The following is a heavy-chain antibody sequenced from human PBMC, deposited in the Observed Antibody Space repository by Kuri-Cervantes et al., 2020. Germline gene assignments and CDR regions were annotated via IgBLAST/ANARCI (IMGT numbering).Heavy chain of an antibody. D-gene: IGHD3-22*01. J-gene: IGHJ4*02. CDR3: ARDYYDSSGFPPFDY. Sequence: SGPTLVKPTQTLTLTCTFSGFSLSTSGVGVGWIRQPPGKALEWLALIYWDDDKRYGPSLKTRLTISKDTSKNQVVLTMTNMDPVDTATYYCARDYYDSSGFPPFDYWGQGTLVTVSS. CDR1: GFSLSTSGVG. V-gene: IGHV2-5*05. CDR2: IYWDDDK.